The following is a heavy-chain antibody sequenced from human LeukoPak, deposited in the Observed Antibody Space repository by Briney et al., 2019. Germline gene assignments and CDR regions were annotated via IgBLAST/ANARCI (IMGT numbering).Heavy chain of an antibody. CDR3: ARDGEDIVVVVAATHYFDY. CDR2: INPSGGST. J-gene: IGHJ4*02. D-gene: IGHD2-15*01. V-gene: IGHV1-46*01. Sequence: ASVKVSCKASGGTFSSYTISWVRQAPGQGLEWMGIINPSGGSTSYAQKFQGRVTMTRDTSTSTVYMELSSLRSEDTAVYYCARDGEDIVVVVAATHYFDYWGQGTLVTVSS. CDR1: GGTFSSYT.